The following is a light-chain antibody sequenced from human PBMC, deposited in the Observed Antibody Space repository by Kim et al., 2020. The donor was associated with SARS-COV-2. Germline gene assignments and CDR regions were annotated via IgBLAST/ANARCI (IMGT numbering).Light chain of an antibody. J-gene: IGLJ2*01. CDR3: QAWDSSTVV. CDR2: QDS. Sequence: VSPGQTATIACAGDKLGDKYACWYQQKPGQAPVLVIYQDSKRPSGIPGRFSGSNSGNTATLTISGTQTMDEADYYCQAWDSSTVVFGGGTQLTVL. CDR1: KLGDKY. V-gene: IGLV3-1*01.